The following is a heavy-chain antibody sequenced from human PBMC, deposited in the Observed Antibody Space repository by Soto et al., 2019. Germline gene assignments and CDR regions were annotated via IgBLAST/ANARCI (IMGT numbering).Heavy chain of an antibody. CDR1: GGSFSGYY. Sequence: PSETLSLTCAVYGGSFSGYYWSWIRQPPGKGLEWIGEINHSGSTNYNPSLKSRVTISVDTSKNQFSLKLSSVTAADTAVYYRAGRGLTIFGVTYYYYYYGMDVWGQGTTVTVSS. CDR3: AGRGLTIFGVTYYYYYYGMDV. D-gene: IGHD3-3*01. V-gene: IGHV4-34*01. CDR2: INHSGST. J-gene: IGHJ6*02.